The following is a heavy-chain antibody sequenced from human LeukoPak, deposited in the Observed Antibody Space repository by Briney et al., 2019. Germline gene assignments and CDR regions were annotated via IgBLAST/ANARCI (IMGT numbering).Heavy chain of an antibody. CDR1: GYSFTSYW. CDR3: ARLYCSGGSYYSRYYGMDV. Sequence: AGESLKISCKGSGYSFTSYWISWVRQMPGEGLGWVGRIDSSYCYTNYCASFQGPVTISADTSISTAYMQWSSLKASDTAMYYCARLYCSGGSYYSRYYGMDVWGKGTTVTVSS. J-gene: IGHJ6*04. CDR2: IDSSYCYT. V-gene: IGHV5-10-1*01. D-gene: IGHD2-15*01.